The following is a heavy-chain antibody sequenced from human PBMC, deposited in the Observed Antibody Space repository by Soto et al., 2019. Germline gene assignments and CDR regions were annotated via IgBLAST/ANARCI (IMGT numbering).Heavy chain of an antibody. CDR3: ARTPYCGGDCYSGYFDY. Sequence: QVQLVQSGAEVKKPGSSVKVSCKASGGTFSSYAISWVRQAPGQGLEWMGGIIPIFGTANYAQKFQGRVTITADKSTSTAYMELGSLRSEDTAVYYCARTPYCGGDCYSGYFDYWGQGTLVTVSS. V-gene: IGHV1-69*06. J-gene: IGHJ4*02. CDR2: IIPIFGTA. D-gene: IGHD2-21*02. CDR1: GGTFSSYA.